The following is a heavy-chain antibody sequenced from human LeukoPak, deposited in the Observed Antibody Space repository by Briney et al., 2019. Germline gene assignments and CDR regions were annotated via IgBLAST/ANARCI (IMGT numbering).Heavy chain of an antibody. CDR3: ASRDYYDSSGYYDAFDI. J-gene: IGHJ3*02. CDR2: IYSGAGT. V-gene: IGHV3-66*01. Sequence: PGGSLRLSCAASGFTVSSNYMSWVRQAPGKGLEWVSVIYSGAGTYYADSVKGRFTISRDNSKNTLYLQMNSLRAEDTAVYYCASRDYYDSSGYYDAFDIWGQGTMVTVSS. D-gene: IGHD3-22*01. CDR1: GFTVSSNY.